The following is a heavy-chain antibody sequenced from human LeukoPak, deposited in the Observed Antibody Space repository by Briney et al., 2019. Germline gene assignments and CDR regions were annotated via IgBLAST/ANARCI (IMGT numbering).Heavy chain of an antibody. J-gene: IGHJ6*04. Sequence: GGSLRLSCAAFGFTFTMFGIHWVRQAPGKGLEWVSVIWFDGSKTYYADSVKGRFTISRDTSQNTVFLQMNSLRAEDTAVYYCVRDTGYNKYGMDVWGKGTTVTVSS. CDR1: GFTFTMFG. CDR3: VRDTGYNKYGMDV. CDR2: IWFDGSKT. V-gene: IGHV3-33*01. D-gene: IGHD1-14*01.